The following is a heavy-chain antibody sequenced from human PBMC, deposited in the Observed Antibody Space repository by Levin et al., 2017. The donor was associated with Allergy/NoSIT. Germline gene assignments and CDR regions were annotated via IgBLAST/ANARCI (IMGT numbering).Heavy chain of an antibody. CDR2: ISFSGST. CDR3: ASVMGGWVYFDY. D-gene: IGHD6-19*01. CDR1: NVSITTYMFY. V-gene: IGHV4-39*02. J-gene: IGHJ4*02. Sequence: MSSETLSLTCSVSNVSITTYMFYWGWIRQSPDKKLEWIGSISFSGSTYYNPSLKSRVTLSLDTSKNLFSLKLNSVTAADTSVYYCASVMGGWVYFDYWGQGALVAVSS.